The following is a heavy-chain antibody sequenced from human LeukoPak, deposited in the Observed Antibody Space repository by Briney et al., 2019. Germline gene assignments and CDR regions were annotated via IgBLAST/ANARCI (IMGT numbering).Heavy chain of an antibody. CDR2: IYHSGST. V-gene: IGHV4-34*01. CDR1: GGSFSGYY. J-gene: IGHJ4*02. CDR3: ARAVAGWAGYFDY. D-gene: IGHD6-19*01. Sequence: SETLSLTCAVYGGSFSGYYWSWIRQPPGKGLEWIGEIYHSGSTNYNPSLKSRVTISVNKSKNQFSLKLSSVTAADTAVYYCARAVAGWAGYFDYWGQGTLVTVSS.